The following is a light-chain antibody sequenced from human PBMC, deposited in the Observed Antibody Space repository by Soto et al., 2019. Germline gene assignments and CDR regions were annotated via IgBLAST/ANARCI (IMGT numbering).Light chain of an antibody. V-gene: IGKV3-20*01. CDR1: QSVSSSY. J-gene: IGKJ1*01. CDR2: GAS. CDR3: QQYGSSPRT. Sequence: EIVLTQSPGTLSLSPGERATLSCRASQSVSSSYLAWYQQKPGQAPRPLIYGASSRATGIPDRFSGSGSGTDFTLTISRLGPEDFAVYYCQQYGSSPRTFGQGTKVEIK.